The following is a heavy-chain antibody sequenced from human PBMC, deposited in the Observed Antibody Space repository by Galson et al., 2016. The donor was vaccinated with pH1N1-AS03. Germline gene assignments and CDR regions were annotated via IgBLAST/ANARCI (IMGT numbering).Heavy chain of an antibody. CDR2: IIPILGIT. CDR1: GGTFSSDA. CDR3: ARDTPTTATTHFDC. V-gene: IGHV1-69*04. D-gene: IGHD4-17*01. Sequence: SVKVSCKASGGTFSSDAISWVRQAPGQGLEWMGRIIPILGITDYAQKFQGRVTITADKSTSTAYMELSSLRSEDTAVYYCARDTPTTATTHFDCWGQGTLVTISS. J-gene: IGHJ4*02.